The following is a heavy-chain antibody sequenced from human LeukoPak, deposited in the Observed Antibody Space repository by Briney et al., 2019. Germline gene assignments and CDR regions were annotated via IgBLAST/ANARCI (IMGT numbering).Heavy chain of an antibody. J-gene: IGHJ4*02. Sequence: SGGSLRLSCAASGFTFSHYAMNWVRQAPGKGLEWVSLISGSGGTTYYADSVKGRFTISRDNSKNTLYLQMNSLRVEDTAVYYCAKGNYYYGSGTYPNFDYWGQGTLVTVSS. D-gene: IGHD3-10*01. V-gene: IGHV3-23*01. CDR1: GFTFSHYA. CDR2: ISGSGGTT. CDR3: AKGNYYYGSGTYPNFDY.